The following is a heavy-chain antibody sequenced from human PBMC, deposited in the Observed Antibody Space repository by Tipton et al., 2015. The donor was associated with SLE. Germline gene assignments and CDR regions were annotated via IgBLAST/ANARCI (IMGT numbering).Heavy chain of an antibody. J-gene: IGHJ4*02. Sequence: PGLVKPSETLSLTCSVSGGSISSFYWSWIRQPPGKGLEWIGYIYYSGSTNYNPSLKSRVTISVDTSKNQFSLKLSSVTAADTAVYYCARSRYYYDSKFDYWGQGTLVTVSS. V-gene: IGHV4-59*01. CDR3: ARSRYYYDSKFDY. D-gene: IGHD3-22*01. CDR2: IYYSGST. CDR1: GGSISSFY.